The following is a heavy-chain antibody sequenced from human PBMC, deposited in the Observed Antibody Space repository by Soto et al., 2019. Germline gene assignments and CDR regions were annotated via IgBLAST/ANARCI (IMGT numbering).Heavy chain of an antibody. D-gene: IGHD1-1*01. CDR1: GDSVSSNNAA. CDR2: TYYRSKWYN. Sequence: SQTLSLTCAISGDSVSSNNAAWNWIRLSPSRGLEWLGRTYYRSKWYNDYAVSVKSRIIINSDTSKNQCSLQLDSVTPEDTAVYYCTNWGMDVWDQGTTVIVSS. V-gene: IGHV6-1*01. CDR3: TNWGMDV. J-gene: IGHJ6*02.